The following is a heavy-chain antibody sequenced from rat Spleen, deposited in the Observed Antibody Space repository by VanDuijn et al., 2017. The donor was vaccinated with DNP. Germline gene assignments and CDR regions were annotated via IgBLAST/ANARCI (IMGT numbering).Heavy chain of an antibody. CDR3: ARWNSGHFDY. D-gene: IGHD4-3*01. V-gene: IGHV5-22*01. CDR1: GFSFRNYY. J-gene: IGHJ2*01. Sequence: EVELVESGGGLVQPGRSLKLSCAASGFSFRNYYMAWVRQAPKRGLEWVAIISHSDGRSYYPDSVKGRFTISRDNAKSTLYLQMNSLRSEDMATYYCARWNSGHFDYWGQGVMVPVSS. CDR2: ISHSDGRS.